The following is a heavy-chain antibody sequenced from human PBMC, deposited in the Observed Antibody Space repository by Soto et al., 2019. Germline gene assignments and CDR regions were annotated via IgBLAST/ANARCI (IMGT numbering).Heavy chain of an antibody. CDR2: ISDDGSNK. J-gene: IGHJ6*02. CDR3: TKRRNVLRFLEWSSGMEV. CDR1: GFTFSNYG. D-gene: IGHD3-3*01. V-gene: IGHV3-30*18. Sequence: GGSLRLSCVASGFTFSNYGMHWVRQAPGKGLEWVAFISDDGSNKYYADSMRGRLTMSRDNSKRTLYLQMSSLRVEDTAVYYCTKRRNVLRFLEWSSGMEVWGQGTTVTVSS.